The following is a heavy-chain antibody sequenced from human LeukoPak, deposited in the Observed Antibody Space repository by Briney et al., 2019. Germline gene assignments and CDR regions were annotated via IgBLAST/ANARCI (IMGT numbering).Heavy chain of an antibody. D-gene: IGHD4-17*01. CDR2: IKQDGSEK. Sequence: PGGSLRLSCAASGFTFSSYWMSWVRQAPGKGLEWVANIKQDGSEKYYVDSVKGRFTISRDNAKNSLYLQMNSLRAEDTAVYYCARALYGDYVRLDYWGQGTLVTVSS. CDR1: GFTFSSYW. J-gene: IGHJ4*02. CDR3: ARALYGDYVRLDY. V-gene: IGHV3-7*01.